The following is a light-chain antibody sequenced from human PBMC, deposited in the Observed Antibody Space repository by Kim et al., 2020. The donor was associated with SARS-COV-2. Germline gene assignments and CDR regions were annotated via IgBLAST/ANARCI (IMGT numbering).Light chain of an antibody. CDR2: EVN. CDR1: SSDVGDNNY. J-gene: IGLJ3*02. CDR3: SSYTRRSTRV. V-gene: IGLV2-14*01. Sequence: QSALTQPASVSGSPGQSITISCTGTSSDVGDNNYVSWYQQHPGKVPKVMIYEVNIRPSGVSNRFSGSKSGNTASLTISGLQSEDEADYYCSSYTRRSTRVFGGGTQLTVL.